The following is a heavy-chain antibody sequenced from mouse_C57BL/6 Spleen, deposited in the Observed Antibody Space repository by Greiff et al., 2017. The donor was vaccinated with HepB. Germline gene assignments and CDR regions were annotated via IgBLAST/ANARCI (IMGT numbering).Heavy chain of an antibody. J-gene: IGHJ4*01. V-gene: IGHV5-16*01. CDR3: ARGGIYYYGSSPYAMDY. CDR2: INYDGSST. Sequence: EVQLVESEGGLVQPGSSMKLSCTASGFTFSDYYMAWVRQVPEKGLEWVANINYDGSSTYYLDSLKSRFIISRDNAKNILYLQMSSLKSEDTATYYCARGGIYYYGSSPYAMDYWGQGTSVTVSS. CDR1: GFTFSDYY. D-gene: IGHD1-1*01.